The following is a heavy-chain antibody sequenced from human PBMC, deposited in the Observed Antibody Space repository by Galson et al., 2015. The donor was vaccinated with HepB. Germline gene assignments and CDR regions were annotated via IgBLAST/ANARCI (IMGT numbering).Heavy chain of an antibody. CDR1: GFTFDDYG. Sequence: LRLSCAASGFTFDDYGMSWVRQAPGKGLEWVSGINWNGGSTGYADSVKGRFTISRDNAKNSLYLQMNSLRAEDTALYYCARVVVAALYYYGMDVWGQGTTVTVSS. V-gene: IGHV3-20*04. D-gene: IGHD2-15*01. CDR3: ARVVVAALYYYGMDV. J-gene: IGHJ6*02. CDR2: INWNGGST.